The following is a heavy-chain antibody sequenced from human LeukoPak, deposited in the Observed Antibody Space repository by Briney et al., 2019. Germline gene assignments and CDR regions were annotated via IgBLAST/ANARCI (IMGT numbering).Heavy chain of an antibody. CDR2: VKEDGTTK. J-gene: IGHJ4*02. V-gene: IGHV3-7*01. Sequence: GGSLRLSCAASEFSFTNYWMSWVRQAPGKGLEWVANVKEDGTTKQYVDSVKGRFTISRDNAKNSLYLQMDSLRAEDTAVYYCVSQEVVPHWGQGTLVSVSS. D-gene: IGHD2-15*01. CDR1: EFSFTNYW. CDR3: VSQEVVPH.